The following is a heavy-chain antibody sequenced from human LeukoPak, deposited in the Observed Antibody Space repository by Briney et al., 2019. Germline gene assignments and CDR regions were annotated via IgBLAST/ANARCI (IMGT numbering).Heavy chain of an antibody. CDR3: ARPESSYSSSWYDFDY. CDR1: GGTFSSYA. CDR2: IIPIFGTA. J-gene: IGHJ4*02. D-gene: IGHD6-13*01. Sequence: ASAKVSCKASGGTFSSYAISWVRQAPGQGLEWMGGIIPIFGTANYAQKFQGRVTITADESTSTAYMELSSLRSEDTAVYYCARPESSYSSSWYDFDYWGQGTLVTVSS. V-gene: IGHV1-69*13.